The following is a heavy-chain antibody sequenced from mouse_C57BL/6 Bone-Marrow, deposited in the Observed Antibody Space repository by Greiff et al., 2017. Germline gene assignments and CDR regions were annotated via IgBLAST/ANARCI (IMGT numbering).Heavy chain of an antibody. Sequence: QVHLQQPGAELVRPGSSVKLSCKASGYTFTSYWMHWVKQRPIQGLEWIGNIDPSDSETHYNQKFKDKATLTVDKSSSTAYMQLSSLTSEDSAVYYCARRDYYAMDYWGQGTSVTVAS. J-gene: IGHJ4*01. CDR3: ARRDYYAMDY. CDR2: IDPSDSET. D-gene: IGHD3-3*01. CDR1: GYTFTSYW. V-gene: IGHV1-52*01.